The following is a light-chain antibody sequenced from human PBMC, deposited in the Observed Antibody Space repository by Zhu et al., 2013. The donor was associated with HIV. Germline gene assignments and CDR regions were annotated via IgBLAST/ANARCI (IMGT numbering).Light chain of an antibody. CDR3: QQHET. Sequence: DIQLTQSPSFLSASVGDRVTITCRASQDIGKYLAWYQQKSGKAPKLLVYAASTLQSGVPSRFGGRGSGTDFTLTISSLQPEDFATYYCQQHETFGQGTKLEIK. V-gene: IGKV1-9*01. CDR2: AAS. J-gene: IGKJ2*01. CDR1: QDIGKY.